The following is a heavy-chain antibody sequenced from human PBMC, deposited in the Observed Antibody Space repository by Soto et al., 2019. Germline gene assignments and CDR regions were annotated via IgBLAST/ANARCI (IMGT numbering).Heavy chain of an antibody. V-gene: IGHV3-73*01. CDR2: IKKKPDSYAT. Sequence: GGSLRLSCAASGFPLSGSFVHWVRQASGKGLEWLGLIKKKPDSYATRYAESLRGRFSISRDDSVNTAYLHMNSLSTEDTAVYYCAATGRWGQGTLVTVSS. CDR3: AATGR. D-gene: IGHD3-10*01. CDR1: GFPLSGSF. J-gene: IGHJ4*02.